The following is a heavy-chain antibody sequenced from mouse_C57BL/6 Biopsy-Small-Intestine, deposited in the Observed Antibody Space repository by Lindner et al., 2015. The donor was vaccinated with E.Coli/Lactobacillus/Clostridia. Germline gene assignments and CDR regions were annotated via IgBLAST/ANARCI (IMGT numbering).Heavy chain of an antibody. D-gene: IGHD2-5*01. V-gene: IGHV1-81*01. CDR2: IYPRSGNT. Sequence: VQLQESGAELARPGASVKLSCKASGYTFTSYGISWVKQRTGQGLEWIGEIYPRSGNTYYNEKFKGKATLTADKSSSTAYMELRSLTSEDSAVYFCARYPFYSSNYGGYAMDYWGQGTSVTVSS. CDR1: GYTFTSYG. J-gene: IGHJ4*01. CDR3: ARYPFYSSNYGGYAMDY.